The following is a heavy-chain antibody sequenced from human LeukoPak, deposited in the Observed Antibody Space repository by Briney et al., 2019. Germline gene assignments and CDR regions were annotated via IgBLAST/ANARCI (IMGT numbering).Heavy chain of an antibody. Sequence: PGGSLRLSCAASGFTFSSYTMNWVRQAPGKGLEWVSSISSSGSYIYYADSVKGRFTISRDNAKNSLSLQMNSLRAEDTAVYYCARESGSSPLPFDYWGQGTLVTVSS. D-gene: IGHD3-10*01. V-gene: IGHV3-21*01. CDR2: ISSSGSYI. J-gene: IGHJ4*02. CDR1: GFTFSSYT. CDR3: ARESGSSPLPFDY.